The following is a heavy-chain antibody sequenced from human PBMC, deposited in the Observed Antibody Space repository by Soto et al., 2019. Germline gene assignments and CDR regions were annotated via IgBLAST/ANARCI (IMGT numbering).Heavy chain of an antibody. D-gene: IGHD6-19*01. CDR1: GFTFSSYA. CDR3: AKRMEGWRNEYFQH. J-gene: IGHJ1*01. V-gene: IGHV3-23*01. Sequence: RLSCAASGFTFSSYAMSWVRQAPGKGLEWVSAISGSGGSTYYADSVKGRFTISRDNSKNTLYLQMNSLRAEDTAVYYCAKRMEGWRNEYFQHWGQGTLVTVSS. CDR2: ISGSGGST.